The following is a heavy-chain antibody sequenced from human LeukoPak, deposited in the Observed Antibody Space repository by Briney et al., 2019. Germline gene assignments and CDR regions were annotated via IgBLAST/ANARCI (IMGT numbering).Heavy chain of an antibody. CDR2: INHSGCT. V-gene: IGHV4-34*01. J-gene: IGHJ5*02. CDR3: ARGIGVFDP. CDR1: GGSFSGYY. D-gene: IGHD3-10*01. Sequence: SETLSLTCAVYGGSFSGYYWSWIRQPPGKGLEWIGEINHSGCTNYNPSLKSRVTISVDTSKNQFSLKLSSVTAADTAVYYCARGIGVFDPWGQGTLVTVSS.